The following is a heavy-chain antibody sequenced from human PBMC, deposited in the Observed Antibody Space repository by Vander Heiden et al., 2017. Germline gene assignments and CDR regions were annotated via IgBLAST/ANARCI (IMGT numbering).Heavy chain of an antibody. CDR2: IIPIFGTA. CDR1: GGTFSRYA. D-gene: IGHD2-15*01. Sequence: QVQLVQSGAEVKKPGSSVKVSCKASGGTFSRYAISWVRQAPGQGLEWMGGIIPIFGTANYAQKFQGRVTITADESTSTAYMELSSLRSEDTAVYYCARGGYCSGGSCYDAFDIWGQGTMVTVSS. CDR3: ARGGYCSGGSCYDAFDI. V-gene: IGHV1-69*01. J-gene: IGHJ3*02.